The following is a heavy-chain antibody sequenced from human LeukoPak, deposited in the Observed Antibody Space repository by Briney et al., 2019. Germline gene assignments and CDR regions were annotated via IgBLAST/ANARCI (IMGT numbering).Heavy chain of an antibody. Sequence: GGSLRLSCAASGFTFSSYWMSWVRQAPGKGLEWVANIKQDGSEKYYVDSVKGRFTISRDNAKNSLYLQMNSLRAEDTAVYYCSRLRGYSYGYADYWGQGTLVTVSS. J-gene: IGHJ4*02. CDR3: SRLRGYSYGYADY. CDR2: IKQDGSEK. V-gene: IGHV3-7*01. CDR1: GFTFSSYW. D-gene: IGHD5-18*01.